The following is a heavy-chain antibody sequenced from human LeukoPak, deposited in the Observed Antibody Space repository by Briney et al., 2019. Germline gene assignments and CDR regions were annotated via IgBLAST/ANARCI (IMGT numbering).Heavy chain of an antibody. CDR2: ISYDGTKK. V-gene: IGHV3-30*18. CDR3: AKEMAATSYYYYYMDV. Sequence: PGGSLRLSCGASGFTFSTYAMHWVRQAPGKGLECVSVISYDGTKKDYADSVKGRFTISRDNSKNSLYLQMNSLRTEDTALYYCAKEMAATSYYYYYMDVWGKGTTVTVSS. D-gene: IGHD5-12*01. CDR1: GFTFSTYA. J-gene: IGHJ6*03.